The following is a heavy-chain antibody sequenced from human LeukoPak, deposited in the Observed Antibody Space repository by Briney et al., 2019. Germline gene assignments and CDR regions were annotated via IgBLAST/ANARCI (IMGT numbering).Heavy chain of an antibody. D-gene: IGHD6-19*01. Sequence: GGSPRLSCAASGFTFDNYAMRWVRHAPGKGLEWVPGISGSGDSTYFADSVKGRFTISRDNSKNTLYLQMNSLRAEDTAVYFCARRSGVAVAGAFDYWGQGTLVTVSS. V-gene: IGHV3-23*01. CDR1: GFTFDNYA. CDR2: ISGSGDST. CDR3: ARRSGVAVAGAFDY. J-gene: IGHJ4*02.